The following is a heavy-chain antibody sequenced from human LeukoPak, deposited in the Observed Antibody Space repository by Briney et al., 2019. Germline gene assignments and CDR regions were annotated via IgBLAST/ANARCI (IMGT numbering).Heavy chain of an antibody. V-gene: IGHV1-18*01. CDR1: GYTFTSYG. J-gene: IGHJ5*02. CDR2: ISAYSGNT. CDR3: ARDRPDYYGSGNDWFDP. D-gene: IGHD3-10*01. Sequence: ASVKVSCKASGYTFTSYGISWVRQAPGQGLEWMGWISAYSGNTNYAQKLQGRVTMTTDTSTSTAYMELRSLRSDDTAVYYCARDRPDYYGSGNDWFDPWGQGTLVTVSS.